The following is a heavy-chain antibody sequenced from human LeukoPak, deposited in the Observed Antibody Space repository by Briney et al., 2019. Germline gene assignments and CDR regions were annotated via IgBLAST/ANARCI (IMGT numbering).Heavy chain of an antibody. CDR1: GFTFSSYA. CDR2: ISYDGSNK. V-gene: IGHV3-30-3*01. D-gene: IGHD2-15*01. Sequence: GGSLRLSCAASGFTFSSYAMHWVRQAPGKGLEWVAVISYDGSNKYYADSVKGRFTISRDNPKNTLCLQMNSLRAEDTAVYYCARVVAATPDADYWGQGTLVTVSS. J-gene: IGHJ4*02. CDR3: ARVVAATPDADY.